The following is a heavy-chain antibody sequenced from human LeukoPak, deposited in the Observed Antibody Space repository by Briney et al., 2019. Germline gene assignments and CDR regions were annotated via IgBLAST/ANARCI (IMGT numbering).Heavy chain of an antibody. CDR1: GYTFTSYD. D-gene: IGHD3-9*01. CDR3: ATDDILTGSPADDAFDI. V-gene: IGHV1-24*01. Sequence: ASVKVSCKASGYTFTSYDINWVRQAPGKGLEWMGGFDPEDGETIYAQKFQGRVTMTEDTSTDTAYMELSSLRSEDTAVYYCATDDILTGSPADDAFDIWGQGTMVTVSS. CDR2: FDPEDGET. J-gene: IGHJ3*02.